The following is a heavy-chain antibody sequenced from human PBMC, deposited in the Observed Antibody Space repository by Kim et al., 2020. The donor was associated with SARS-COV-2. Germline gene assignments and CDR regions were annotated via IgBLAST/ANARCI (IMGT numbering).Heavy chain of an antibody. CDR2: T. J-gene: IGHJ6*02. V-gene: IGHV3-72*01. D-gene: IGHD6-25*01. Sequence: TTYAPSVKGRFIVSRENSKHSLYLQMNSLKTEDTAVYYCARDTAAAMDVWGQGTTVTVSS. CDR3: ARDTAAAMDV.